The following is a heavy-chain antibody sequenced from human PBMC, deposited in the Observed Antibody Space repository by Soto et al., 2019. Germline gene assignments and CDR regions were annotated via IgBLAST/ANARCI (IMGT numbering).Heavy chain of an antibody. Sequence: QVQLVQSGAEVKKPGASVKVSCKASGYTFTSYGISWVRQAPGQGLEWMGWISAYNGNTNYAQKLQGRVTMTTDTPTSTAYMGRRSLGSADTPGYYCAGDLTPVVSGWFAPWGKGTLVTVSS. V-gene: IGHV1-18*04. CDR1: GYTFTSYG. D-gene: IGHD2-15*01. J-gene: IGHJ5*02. CDR2: ISAYNGNT. CDR3: AGDLTPVVSGWFAP.